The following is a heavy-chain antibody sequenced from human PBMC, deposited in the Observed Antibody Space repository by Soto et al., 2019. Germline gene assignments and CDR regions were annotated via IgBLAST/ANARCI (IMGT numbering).Heavy chain of an antibody. J-gene: IGHJ3*02. CDR2: IIPIFGTA. Sequence: QVQLVQSGAEVKKPGSSVKVSCKASGGTFSSYAISWVRQAPGQGLEWMGGIIPIFGTANYAQKFQDRVTITADESTSTAYMELSSLRSEDTAVYYCARARVGGYNFRNAFDIWGQGTMVTVSS. CDR3: ARARVGGYNFRNAFDI. CDR1: GGTFSSYA. D-gene: IGHD5-12*01. V-gene: IGHV1-69*01.